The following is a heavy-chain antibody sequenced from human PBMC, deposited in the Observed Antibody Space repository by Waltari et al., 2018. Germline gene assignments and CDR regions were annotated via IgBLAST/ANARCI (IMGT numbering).Heavy chain of an antibody. J-gene: IGHJ4*02. V-gene: IGHV1-2*06. CDR1: GYTFPGYY. D-gene: IGHD5-12*01. Sequence: QVQLVQSGAEVKKPGASVKVSCKASGYTFPGYYMHWVRQAPGQGLEWMGRINPNSGGTNYAQKFQGRVTMTRDTSISTAYMELSRLRSDDTAVYYCARVATTNLPHKDRNIPFDYWGQGTLVTVSS. CDR3: ARVATTNLPHKDRNIPFDY. CDR2: INPNSGGT.